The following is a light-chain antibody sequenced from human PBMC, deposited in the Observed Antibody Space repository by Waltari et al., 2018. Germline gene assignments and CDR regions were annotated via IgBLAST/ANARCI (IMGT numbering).Light chain of an antibody. CDR1: ISNIGAGYD. CDR2: GNN. CDR3: QSFDGRLTL. V-gene: IGLV1-40*01. Sequence: QSVLTQPPSVSAAPGRRVTISCTGDISNIGAGYDGHWYQQLPETSPKLLIYGNNNRPSGVPDRFSASRSGTSDSLAITGLQAEDEADYYCQSFDGRLTLFGGGTKLTVL. J-gene: IGLJ2*01.